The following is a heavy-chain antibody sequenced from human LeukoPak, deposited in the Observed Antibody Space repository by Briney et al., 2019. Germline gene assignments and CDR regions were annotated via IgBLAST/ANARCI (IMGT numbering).Heavy chain of an antibody. Sequence: PSETLSLTCTVSGGSISSSSYYWGWIRQPPWKGLEWIGSIYYSGSTYYNPSLKSRVTISVDTSKNQFSLKLSSVTAADTAVYYCARAPLLWFGELLGWFDPWGQGTLVTVSS. CDR2: IYYSGST. CDR3: ARAPLLWFGELLGWFDP. V-gene: IGHV4-39*01. D-gene: IGHD3-10*01. J-gene: IGHJ5*02. CDR1: GGSISSSSYY.